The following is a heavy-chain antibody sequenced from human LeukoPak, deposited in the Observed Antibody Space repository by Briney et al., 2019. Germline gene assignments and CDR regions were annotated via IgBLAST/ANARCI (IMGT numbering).Heavy chain of an antibody. D-gene: IGHD3-22*01. Sequence: AGGSLRLSCAASGFTFSSYSMNWVRQAPGKGLEWVSYISSSSSTIYYADSVKGRFTTSRDNAKNSLFLQMNSLRAEDTALYYCARAGMDGRGYYQGFDYWGQGTLVTVSS. CDR2: ISSSSSTI. CDR1: GFTFSSYS. V-gene: IGHV3-48*04. J-gene: IGHJ4*02. CDR3: ARAGMDGRGYYQGFDY.